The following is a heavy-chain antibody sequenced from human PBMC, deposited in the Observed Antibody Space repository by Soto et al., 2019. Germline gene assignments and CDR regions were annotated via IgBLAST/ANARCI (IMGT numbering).Heavy chain of an antibody. Sequence: QVQLVQSGAEVKKPGASVKVSCKASGYTFTSYDINWVRQATGQGLEWMGWMNPNSGNTGHAQQFXXRXTXTRDTSLRTAYMELSSLTSEDTAVYYCARTHGDLDYWGQGTLVTVSS. J-gene: IGHJ4*02. CDR2: MNPNSGNT. CDR1: GYTFTSYD. V-gene: IGHV1-8*01. D-gene: IGHD4-17*01. CDR3: ARTHGDLDY.